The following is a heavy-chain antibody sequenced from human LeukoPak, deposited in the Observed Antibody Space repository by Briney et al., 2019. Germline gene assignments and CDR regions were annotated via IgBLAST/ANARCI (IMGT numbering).Heavy chain of an antibody. V-gene: IGHV3-66*01. CDR1: GFTVRSNY. CDR2: IYSGGSA. Sequence: GGSLRLSCAASGFTVRSNYISWVRQAPGRGLEWVSVIYSGGSAYYADSVKGRFTVSRDNSKNTVYLQMNSLRAEGTAVYYCASDWTSGGRYYYYGMDVWGQGTTVTVSS. CDR3: ASDWTSGGRYYYYGMDV. D-gene: IGHD3/OR15-3a*01. J-gene: IGHJ6*02.